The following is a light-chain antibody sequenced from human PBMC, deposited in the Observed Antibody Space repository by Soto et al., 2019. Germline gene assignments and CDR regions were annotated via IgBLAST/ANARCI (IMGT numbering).Light chain of an antibody. Sequence: TQSPSSLSASVGDRVTITCRASQDIAIYLAWYQQKPGQAPRLLIYGASTRATGIPARFSGSGSGTEFTLTISSLQSEDFAVYYCQQYNNWLTFGGGTKVEIK. CDR3: QQYNNWLT. V-gene: IGKV3-15*01. J-gene: IGKJ4*01. CDR2: GAS. CDR1: QDIAIY.